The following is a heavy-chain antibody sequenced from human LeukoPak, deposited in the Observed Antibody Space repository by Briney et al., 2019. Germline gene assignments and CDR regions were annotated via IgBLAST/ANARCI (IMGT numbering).Heavy chain of an antibody. Sequence: GGSLRLSCAASGFXFSSYAISWVRQAPGKGLEWVSGIRDSGANTYYADSVRGRFTISRDNSKNTLYLQMNSLRAEDTAVYYCAKSLTGYGYFDLWGRGTLVTVSS. CDR2: IRDSGANT. CDR1: GFXFSSYA. CDR3: AKSLTGYGYFDL. J-gene: IGHJ2*01. D-gene: IGHD3-9*01. V-gene: IGHV3-23*01.